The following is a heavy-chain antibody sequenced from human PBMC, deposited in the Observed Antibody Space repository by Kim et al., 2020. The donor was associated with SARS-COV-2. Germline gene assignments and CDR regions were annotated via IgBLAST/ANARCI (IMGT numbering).Heavy chain of an antibody. Sequence: SVKGRFTISRDNAKTSLYLQMNSLRAEDTAVYYCAGDRGITMVRGVMLDYWGQGTLVTVSS. D-gene: IGHD3-10*01. CDR3: AGDRGITMVRGVMLDY. J-gene: IGHJ4*02. V-gene: IGHV3-11*01.